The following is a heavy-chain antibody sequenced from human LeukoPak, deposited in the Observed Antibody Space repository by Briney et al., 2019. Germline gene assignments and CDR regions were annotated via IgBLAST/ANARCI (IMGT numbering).Heavy chain of an antibody. CDR1: GFTFSSYS. Sequence: PGGSLRLSCAASGFTFSSYSMKCVRQAPEKGLECVSSISSSSSYIYYADSVKGRFTISRDNAKNSLYLQMNSLRAEDTAVYYCARDLSRYGDYIDYWGQGTLVTVSS. CDR2: ISSSSSYI. CDR3: ARDLSRYGDYIDY. V-gene: IGHV3-21*01. J-gene: IGHJ4*02. D-gene: IGHD4-17*01.